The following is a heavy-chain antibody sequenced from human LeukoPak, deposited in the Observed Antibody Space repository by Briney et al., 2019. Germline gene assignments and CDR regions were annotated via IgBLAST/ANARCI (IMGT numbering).Heavy chain of an antibody. D-gene: IGHD6-19*01. CDR2: IYYSGTT. Sequence: SETLSLTCTVSGGSISSYYWSWIRQPPGKGLEWIGYIYYSGTTNYNPSLKSRVTISVGTSNNQFALKLSSVTAADTAMYYCTRGGWSLDYWGQGTLVTVSS. J-gene: IGHJ4*02. CDR3: TRGGWSLDY. V-gene: IGHV4-59*01. CDR1: GGSISSYY.